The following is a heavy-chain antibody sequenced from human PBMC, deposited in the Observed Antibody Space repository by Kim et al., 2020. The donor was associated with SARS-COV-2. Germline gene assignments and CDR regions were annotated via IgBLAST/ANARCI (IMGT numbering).Heavy chain of an antibody. J-gene: IGHJ4*02. CDR3: ARDAPSHSSGSNY. V-gene: IGHV3-23*01. Sequence: YYEDSVKGRFTISRDNSKNTLYLEMSSLRAEDTAEYYCARDAPSHSSGSNYWGQGTLVTVSS. D-gene: IGHD6-19*01.